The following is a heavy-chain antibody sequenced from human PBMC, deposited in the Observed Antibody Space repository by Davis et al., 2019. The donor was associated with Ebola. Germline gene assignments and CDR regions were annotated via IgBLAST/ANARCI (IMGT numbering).Heavy chain of an antibody. CDR3: ARGDYGDYVGVHYYGMDV. Sequence: PGGSLRLSCAASGFTFSSYSMNWVRQAPGKGLEWVSSISSSSSYIYYADSVKGRFTISRDNAKNSLYLQMNSLRAEDTAVYYCARGDYGDYVGVHYYGMDVWGQGTTVTVSS. CDR1: GFTFSSYS. CDR2: ISSSSSYI. D-gene: IGHD4-17*01. V-gene: IGHV3-21*01. J-gene: IGHJ6*02.